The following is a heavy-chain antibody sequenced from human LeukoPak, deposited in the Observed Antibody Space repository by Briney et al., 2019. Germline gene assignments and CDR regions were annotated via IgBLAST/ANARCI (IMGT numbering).Heavy chain of an antibody. J-gene: IGHJ4*02. V-gene: IGHV3-11*06. CDR1: GFTFSDYY. D-gene: IGHD4-17*01. CDR2: ISSSSSYT. Sequence: KPGGSLRLSCAASGFTFSDYYMSWIRQAPGKGLEWVSYISSSSSYTNYADSVKGRFTTSRDNTKNSLYLQMNSLRAEETAVYYCAKMAAGTTRNYFDYWGQGTLVTVSS. CDR3: AKMAAGTTRNYFDY.